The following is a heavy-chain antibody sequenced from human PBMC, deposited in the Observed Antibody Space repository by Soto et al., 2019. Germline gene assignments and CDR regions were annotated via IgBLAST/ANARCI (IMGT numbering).Heavy chain of an antibody. J-gene: IGHJ4*02. CDR2: IYYSGST. D-gene: IGHD3-3*01. CDR3: ARDSSTIFGVGGFDY. Sequence: PSETLSLTCTVSGGSISSYYWSWIRQPPGKGLEWIGYIYYSGSTNYNPSLKSQVTISVDTSKNQFSLKLSSVTAADTAVYYCARDSSTIFGVGGFDYWGQGXLVTVSS. CDR1: GGSISSYY. V-gene: IGHV4-59*01.